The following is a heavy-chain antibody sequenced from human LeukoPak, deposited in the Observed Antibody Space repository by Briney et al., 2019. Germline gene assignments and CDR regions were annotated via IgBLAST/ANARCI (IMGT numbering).Heavy chain of an antibody. Sequence: SETLSLTCTVSGDSINNPYYYWAWIRQPPGKGLEWIGTIYSGGNTYYNPSLQSRVSMSIDTSKNHFSLKLTSVTAADTAVYYCSRQVRGWLKTFDYWGQGTLVPVSS. CDR3: SRQVRGWLKTFDY. CDR1: GDSINNPYYY. CDR2: IYSGGNT. D-gene: IGHD6-19*01. V-gene: IGHV4-39*01. J-gene: IGHJ4*02.